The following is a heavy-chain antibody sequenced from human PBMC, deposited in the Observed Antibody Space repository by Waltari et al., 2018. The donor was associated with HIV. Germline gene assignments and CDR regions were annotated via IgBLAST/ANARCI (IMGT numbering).Heavy chain of an antibody. Sequence: QLQLQESGPGLVKPSETLSLSCTVSGGSISSSSNYWGWIRQAPGKGLEWIGSIYYSGNTYYNPSLKSRVTISVDTSKTQFSLKLSSVTAADTAVYYCARQPHHPRYCDGGSCFYTGFDTWGQGTLVTVSS. CDR2: IYYSGNT. D-gene: IGHD2-15*01. V-gene: IGHV4-39*01. CDR3: ARQPHHPRYCDGGSCFYTGFDT. CDR1: GGSISSSSNY. J-gene: IGHJ5*02.